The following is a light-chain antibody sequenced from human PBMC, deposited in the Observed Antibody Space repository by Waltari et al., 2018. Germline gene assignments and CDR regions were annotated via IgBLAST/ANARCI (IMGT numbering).Light chain of an antibody. J-gene: IGKJ1*01. V-gene: IGKV1-5*03. CDR2: EAS. CDR1: QSLGRL. Sequence: DIQMTQSPSTPSASIGDRVTITCRASQSLGRLLAWYQQKPGKAPKLLIYEASSLGSGVPSRFSGSGSETEFTLTISSLQPDDFATYYCQQYDFFWTFGQGTKVEIK. CDR3: QQYDFFWT.